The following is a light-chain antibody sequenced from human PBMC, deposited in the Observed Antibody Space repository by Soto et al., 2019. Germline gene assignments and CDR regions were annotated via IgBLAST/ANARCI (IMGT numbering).Light chain of an antibody. CDR3: SSDAGSNNLGV. V-gene: IGLV2-8*01. CDR1: SSDVGGYYY. Sequence: QSALTQPPSASGSPGQSVTISCTGTSSDVGGYYYVSWYQQHPGKAPKLMIYEVSKRPSGVPDRVSGSKSGNTASLTVSGLQAEYEADYYCSSDAGSNNLGVFGGGTKLTVL. J-gene: IGLJ2*01. CDR2: EVS.